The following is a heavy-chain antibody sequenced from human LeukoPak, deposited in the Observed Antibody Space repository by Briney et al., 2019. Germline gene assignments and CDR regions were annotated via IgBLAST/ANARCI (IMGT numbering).Heavy chain of an antibody. CDR3: ATSKHDRDFNY. D-gene: IGHD3-22*01. V-gene: IGHV4-31*03. CDR2: IYYSGST. J-gene: IGHJ4*02. Sequence: SETLSLTCTVSGGSISSSNSYWGWIRQHPGKGLEWIGYIYYSGSTYYNPSLKSRVTISLDTSKNLFSLKLSSVTAADTAVYYCATSKHDRDFNYWGQGTLVTVSS. CDR1: GGSISSSNSY.